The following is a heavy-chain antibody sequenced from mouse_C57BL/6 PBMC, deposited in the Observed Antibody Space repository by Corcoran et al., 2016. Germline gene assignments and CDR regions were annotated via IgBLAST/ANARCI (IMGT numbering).Heavy chain of an antibody. CDR2: INTYSGVP. D-gene: IGHD2-1*01. J-gene: IGHJ3*01. CDR3: ARFYYGTAWFAY. Sequence: QIQLVQSGPELKKPGETVKISCKASGYTFTTYGMRWVKQAPGKGLKWMGWINTYSGVPTYADDFKGRFAFSLETSASTAYLQINNLKNEDTATYFCARFYYGTAWFAYWGQGTLVTVSA. V-gene: IGHV9-3*01. CDR1: GYTFTTYG.